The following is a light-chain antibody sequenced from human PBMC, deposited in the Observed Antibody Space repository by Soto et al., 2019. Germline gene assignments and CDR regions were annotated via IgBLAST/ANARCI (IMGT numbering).Light chain of an antibody. CDR3: ASFRSGTILV. CDR1: RSDIGDSNF. J-gene: IGLJ1*01. V-gene: IGLV2-14*01. Sequence: QSALTQPASVSGSPGQSVTISCTGPRSDIGDSNFISWYQHSPGKAPRLLIYEVTNRPSGVSKRFSGSKAGNTASLTISGLLDDEEADSFCASFRSGTILVFGTGTKLTVL. CDR2: EVT.